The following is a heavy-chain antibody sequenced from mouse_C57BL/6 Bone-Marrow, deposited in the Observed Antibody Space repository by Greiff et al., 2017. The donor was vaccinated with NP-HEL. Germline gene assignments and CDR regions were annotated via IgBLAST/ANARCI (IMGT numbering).Heavy chain of an antibody. J-gene: IGHJ3*01. CDR3: TTTIRAY. Sequence: EVQLKESGAELVRPGASVKLSCTASGFNIKDDYMHWVKQRPEQGLEWIGWIDPENGDTEYASKFQGKATITADTSSNTAYLQLSSLTSEDTAVYYCTTTIRAYWGQGTLVTVSA. V-gene: IGHV14-4*01. CDR2: IDPENGDT. CDR1: GFNIKDDY. D-gene: IGHD2-12*01.